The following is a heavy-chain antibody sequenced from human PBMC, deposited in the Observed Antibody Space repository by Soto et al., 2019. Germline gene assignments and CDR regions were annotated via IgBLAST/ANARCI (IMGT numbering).Heavy chain of an antibody. CDR1: GYSFTSYW. CDR2: IYPGDSDT. CDR3: ARHRHPIHLWFKEDDY. J-gene: IGHJ4*02. V-gene: IGHV5-51*01. D-gene: IGHD5-18*01. Sequence: GESLKISCKGSGYSFTSYWIGWVRQMPGKGLEWMGIIYPGDSDTRYSPSFQGQVTISADKSISTAYLQWSSLTASDTSMYYCARHRHPIHLWFKEDDYWGQGTLVTVSS.